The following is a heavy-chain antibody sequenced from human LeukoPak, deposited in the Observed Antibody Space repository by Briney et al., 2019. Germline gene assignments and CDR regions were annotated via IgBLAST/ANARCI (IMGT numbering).Heavy chain of an antibody. CDR2: IIPIFGTA. Sequence: GASVKVSCKASGGTFSSYAISWVRQAPGQGLEWMGGIIPIFGTANYAQKFQGRVTITADESTSTAYMELSSLRSEDTAVYYCASPRRIAARPLYYYYMDVWGKGTTVTVSS. J-gene: IGHJ6*03. V-gene: IGHV1-69*13. CDR1: GGTFSSYA. D-gene: IGHD6-6*01. CDR3: ASPRRIAARPLYYYYMDV.